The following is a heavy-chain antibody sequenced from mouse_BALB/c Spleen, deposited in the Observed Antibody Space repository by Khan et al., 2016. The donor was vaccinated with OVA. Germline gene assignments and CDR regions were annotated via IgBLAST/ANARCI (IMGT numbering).Heavy chain of an antibody. V-gene: IGHV2-6-4*01. J-gene: IGHJ4*01. Sequence: QVQLKESGPGLVAPPQSLSITCTVSGFSLSRYNIHWVRQPPGKGLEWLGMIWGGGGTDYNSTLKSRLNISKDNSKSQVFLKMNSLQTDDTAMYYCARAYYRYDGYYAMDYWGQGTSVTVSS. CDR3: ARAYYRYDGYYAMDY. CDR2: IWGGGGT. D-gene: IGHD2-14*01. CDR1: GFSLSRYN.